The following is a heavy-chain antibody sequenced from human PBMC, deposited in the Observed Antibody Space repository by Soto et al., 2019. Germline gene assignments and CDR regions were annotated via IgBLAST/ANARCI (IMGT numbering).Heavy chain of an antibody. D-gene: IGHD3-10*01. Sequence: SLRLSCAAAGFTCSNYGFHWVRQAPGKGLEWMAVIWHDGSNKYYAESAKGRFTISRDNSKNTVYLQMNSLRVEDTAVYYCAREETPNWFFYWGQGTLVTVSS. V-gene: IGHV3-33*01. CDR3: AREETPNWFFY. CDR1: GFTCSNYG. J-gene: IGHJ4*02. CDR2: IWHDGSNK.